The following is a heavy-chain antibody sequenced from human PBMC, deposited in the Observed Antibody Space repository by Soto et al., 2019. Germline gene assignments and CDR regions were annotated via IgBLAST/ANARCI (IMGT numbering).Heavy chain of an antibody. CDR2: INNDGSSI. CDR1: GLTFSNYW. J-gene: IGHJ3*01. D-gene: IGHD3-16*01. V-gene: IGHV3-74*01. Sequence: EVQLVESGGGLVQPGGSLRLSCAASGLTFSNYWMHWVRQTPGKGLVWVSRINNDGSSITYADSVKGRFTISRDNAKNTLYLDMNSLRADDTAVYYCATEGDRLPLDCFDLWGQGTVVIVSS. CDR3: ATEGDRLPLDCFDL.